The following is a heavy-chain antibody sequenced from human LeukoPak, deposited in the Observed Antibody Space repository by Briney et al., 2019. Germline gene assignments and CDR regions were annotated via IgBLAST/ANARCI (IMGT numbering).Heavy chain of an antibody. V-gene: IGHV4-59*08. J-gene: IGHJ5*02. Sequence: SETLSLTCTVSGGSITNYYWSWMRQPPGKGLEWIGYIHYRGSTSYNPSLKSRVTISLDTSKNQFSLKLSSVTAADTAVYYCANSEWNFARWGQGTLVTVSS. CDR2: IHYRGST. CDR1: GGSITNYY. CDR3: ANSEWNFAR. D-gene: IGHD1-1*01.